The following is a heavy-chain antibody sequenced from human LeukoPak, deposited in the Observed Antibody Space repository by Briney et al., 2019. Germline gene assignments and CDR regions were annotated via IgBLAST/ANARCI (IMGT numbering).Heavy chain of an antibody. D-gene: IGHD3-22*01. V-gene: IGHV4-59*01. CDR3: ARASYSSGYYVDAFDI. CDR2: IYYSGST. Sequence: SETLSLTCTVSGGSISSYYWSWIRQPPGKGLEWIGYIYYSGSTNYNPSLKSRVTISVDTSKNQFSLKLSSVTAADTAVYYCARASYSSGYYVDAFDIWGQGTMVTVSS. J-gene: IGHJ3*02. CDR1: GGSISSYY.